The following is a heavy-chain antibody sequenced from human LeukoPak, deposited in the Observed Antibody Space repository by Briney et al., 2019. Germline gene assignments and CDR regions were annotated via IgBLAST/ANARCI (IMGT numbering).Heavy chain of an antibody. CDR2: ISGSGGST. CDR1: GFTFSSYA. D-gene: IGHD3-22*01. Sequence: GGSLRLSCAASGFTFSSYAMSRVRQAPGKGLEWVSAISGSGGSTYYADSVKGRFTISRDNSKNTLYLQMNSLRAEDTAVYYCAKGTLIVVVFDAFDIWGQGTMVTVSS. V-gene: IGHV3-23*01. J-gene: IGHJ3*02. CDR3: AKGTLIVVVFDAFDI.